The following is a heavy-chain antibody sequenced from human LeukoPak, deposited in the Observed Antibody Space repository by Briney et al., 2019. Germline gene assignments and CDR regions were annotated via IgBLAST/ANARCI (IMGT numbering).Heavy chain of an antibody. CDR2: IYYSGST. V-gene: IGHV4-59*01. J-gene: IGHJ4*02. Sequence: SETLSLTCTVSGCSISSYYWSWIRQPPGKGLEWIGYIYYSGSTKYNPSLKSRVTISVDTSKNQFSLKLSSVTAADTAVYYCAGSRRDGYNYFFDYWGKGTLVTVSS. CDR3: AGSRRDGYNYFFDY. D-gene: IGHD5-24*01. CDR1: GCSISSYY.